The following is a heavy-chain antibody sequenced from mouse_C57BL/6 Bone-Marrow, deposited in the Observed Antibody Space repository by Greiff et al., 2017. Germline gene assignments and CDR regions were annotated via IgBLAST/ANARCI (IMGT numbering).Heavy chain of an antibody. CDR3: ARSNYYGSRGYFDV. J-gene: IGHJ1*03. D-gene: IGHD1-1*01. Sequence: QVQLQQPGAELVKPGASVKMSCKASGYTFTSYWITWVKQRPGQGLEWIGDIYPGSGSTNYNEKFKSKATLTVDTSSSTAYMQLSSLTSEDSAVYYCARSNYYGSRGYFDVWGTGTTVTVSS. CDR2: IYPGSGST. V-gene: IGHV1-55*01. CDR1: GYTFTSYW.